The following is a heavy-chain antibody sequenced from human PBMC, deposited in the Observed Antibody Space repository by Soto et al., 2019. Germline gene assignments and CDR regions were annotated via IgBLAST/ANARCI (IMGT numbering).Heavy chain of an antibody. V-gene: IGHV1-3*01. CDR2: INAGNGNT. CDR3: AMVRGVMVKFDP. Sequence: QVQLVQSGAEVKKPGASVKVSCKASGYTFTSYAMHWVRQAPGQRLEWMGWINAGNGNTKYSQKFQGRVTITRDTAASTAYMELSSLRSEDTAVYYCAMVRGVMVKFDPWGQGTLVTVSS. J-gene: IGHJ5*02. D-gene: IGHD3-10*01. CDR1: GYTFTSYA.